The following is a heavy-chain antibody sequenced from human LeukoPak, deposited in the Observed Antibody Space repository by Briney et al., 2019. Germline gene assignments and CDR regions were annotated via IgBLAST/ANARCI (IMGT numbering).Heavy chain of an antibody. Sequence: PSETLSLTCAVYGGSFSGYYWSWIRQPPGKGLEWIGYIYYSGSTKYNPSLKSRVTISADTSKNQFSLKLTSVTAADTAVYYCAREAGSSGSFDYWGQGTLVTVSS. J-gene: IGHJ4*02. CDR3: AREAGSSGSFDY. CDR2: IYYSGST. D-gene: IGHD6-19*01. V-gene: IGHV4-59*01. CDR1: GGSFSGYY.